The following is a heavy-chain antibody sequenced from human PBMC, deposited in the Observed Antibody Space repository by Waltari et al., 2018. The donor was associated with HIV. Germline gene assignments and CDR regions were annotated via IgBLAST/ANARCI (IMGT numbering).Heavy chain of an antibody. CDR3: AREEAVTARGGIDV. CDR2: IYSGGST. V-gene: IGHV3-66*01. CDR1: GFPVRSNF. J-gene: IGHJ3*01. Sequence: EVQLVDSGGGLVQPGGSLRLYCAASGFPVRSNFMRVVSKAPGKGLEWVSVIYSGGSTYYADSVKGRFTISRDNSKNTLYLQMNSLRVEDTAVYYCAREEAVTARGGIDVWGQGTMVTVSS. D-gene: IGHD3-10*01.